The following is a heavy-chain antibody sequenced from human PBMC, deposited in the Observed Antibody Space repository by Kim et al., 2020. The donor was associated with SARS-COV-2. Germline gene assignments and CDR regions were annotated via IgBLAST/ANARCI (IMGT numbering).Heavy chain of an antibody. D-gene: IGHD2-15*01. J-gene: IGHJ4*02. CDR1: GFTFSSYG. Sequence: GGSLRLSCAASGFTFSSYGMHWVRQAPGKGLEWVAVISYDGSNKYYADSVKGRFTISRDNSKNTLYLQMNSLRAEDTAVYYCAKGEPWGRVSGGSCPDYWGQGTLVTVSS. CDR3: AKGEPWGRVSGGSCPDY. CDR2: ISYDGSNK. V-gene: IGHV3-30*18.